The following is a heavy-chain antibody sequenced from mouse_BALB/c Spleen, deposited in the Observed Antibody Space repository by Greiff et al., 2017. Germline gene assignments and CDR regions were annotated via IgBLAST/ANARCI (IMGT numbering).Heavy chain of an antibody. Sequence: VQLQQSGAELAKPGASVKMSCKASGYTFTSYWMHWVKQRPGQGLEWIGYINPSTGYTEYNQKFKDKATLTADKSSSTAYMQLSSLTSEDSAVYYCSTMITTDFDYGGQGTTLTVSS. J-gene: IGHJ2*01. CDR3: STMITTDFDY. CDR1: GYTFTSYW. CDR2: INPSTGYT. D-gene: IGHD2-4*01. V-gene: IGHV1-7*01.